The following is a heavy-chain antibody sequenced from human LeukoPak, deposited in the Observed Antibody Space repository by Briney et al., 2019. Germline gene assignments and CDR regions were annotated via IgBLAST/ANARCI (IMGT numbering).Heavy chain of an antibody. D-gene: IGHD2-2*01. V-gene: IGHV3-21*01. CDR3: ARGAGYCSSTSCPLYYYYGMDV. CDR1: GFTFSSYS. J-gene: IGHJ6*02. CDR2: ISSSSSYI. Sequence: GGPLRLSCAASGFTFSSYSMNWVRQAPGKGLEWVSSISSSSSYIYYADSVKGRFTISGDNAKNSLYLQMNSLRAEDTAVYYCARGAGYCSSTSCPLYYYYGMDVWGQGTTVTVSS.